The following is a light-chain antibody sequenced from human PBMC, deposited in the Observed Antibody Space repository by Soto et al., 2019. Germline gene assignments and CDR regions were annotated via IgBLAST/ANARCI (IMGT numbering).Light chain of an antibody. CDR1: SANIGNNF. V-gene: IGLV1-47*02. Sequence: QSVLTQPPSASGTPGQSVTSSCSGRSANIGNNFVCWYQQLPGTAPKLLIYSNNQRPSGVPDRFSGSKSGTSASLAISGLRSEDEADYYCVAWDDSLSGLVFGTGTKVTVL. CDR3: VAWDDSLSGLV. CDR2: SNN. J-gene: IGLJ1*01.